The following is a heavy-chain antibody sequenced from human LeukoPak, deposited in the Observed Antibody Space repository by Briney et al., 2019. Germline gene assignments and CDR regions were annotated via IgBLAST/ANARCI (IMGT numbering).Heavy chain of an antibody. J-gene: IGHJ4*02. Sequence: GGSLRLSCAASGFTFSDYNMRWIRQAPGKGLEWVSSISRSGSTKYYADSVKGRFTISRDNAKNSLYLQMNSLRAEDTAVYYCARVGEGDGYNFDYWGQGTLVTVSS. CDR3: ARVGEGDGYNFDY. D-gene: IGHD5-24*01. V-gene: IGHV3-11*04. CDR1: GFTFSDYN. CDR2: ISRSGSTK.